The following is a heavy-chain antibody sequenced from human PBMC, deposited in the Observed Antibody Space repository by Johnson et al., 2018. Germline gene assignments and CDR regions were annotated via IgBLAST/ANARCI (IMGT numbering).Heavy chain of an antibody. CDR3: AKEMGWYLGYFYYYMDV. CDR1: GFAFNTYG. Sequence: QVQLVQSGGGVVQPGRSLRLSCAASGFAFNTYGIHWVRQAPGKGLERVAVISYDGSNTYNADSVDGRFTISRENSQNMLYLEMNSLRADDTAVYYCAKEMGWYLGYFYYYMDVWGKGTTVTVSS. D-gene: IGHD6-19*01. CDR2: ISYDGSNT. J-gene: IGHJ6*03. V-gene: IGHV3-30*18.